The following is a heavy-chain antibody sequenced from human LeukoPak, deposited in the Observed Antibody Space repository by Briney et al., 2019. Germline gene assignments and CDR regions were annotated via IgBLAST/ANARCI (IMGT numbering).Heavy chain of an antibody. Sequence: KSSETLPLTCIVSGGSSSSHYWSWIRQSAGKGPEWIGRIHTSGSTNYNPSLRSRVTMSVDTSKNQFSLKLTSVTAADTGVYYCARDRTGYIGYEGDPFDIWGQGTMVTVSS. CDR1: GGSSSSHY. CDR2: IHTSGST. CDR3: ARDRTGYIGYEGDPFDI. D-gene: IGHD5-12*01. V-gene: IGHV4-4*07. J-gene: IGHJ3*02.